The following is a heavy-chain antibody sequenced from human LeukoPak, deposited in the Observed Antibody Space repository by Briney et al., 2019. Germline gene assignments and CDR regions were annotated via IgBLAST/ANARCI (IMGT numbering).Heavy chain of an antibody. CDR3: ARIKYSGPVDY. CDR2: IYYSGST. V-gene: IGHV4-59*12. Sequence: SETLSLTCTVSGGSISSYYWSWIRQPPGKGLEWIGYIYYSGSTNYNPSFKSRVTISVDTSKNQFSLKLSSVTAADTAVYFCARIKYSGPVDYWGQGTLVTVSS. CDR1: GGSISSYY. J-gene: IGHJ4*02. D-gene: IGHD1-26*01.